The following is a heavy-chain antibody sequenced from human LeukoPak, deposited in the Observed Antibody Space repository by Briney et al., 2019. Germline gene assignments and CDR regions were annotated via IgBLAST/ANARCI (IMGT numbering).Heavy chain of an antibody. CDR1: GFTFSTYS. CDR2: IYGSGDRV. CDR3: AKDVAPDSGWDLDY. D-gene: IGHD6-19*01. J-gene: IGHJ4*02. V-gene: IGHV3-23*01. Sequence: GGSLRLSCAASGFTFSTYSMSWVRQAPGKGLEWVSSIYGSGDRVFQADSVKGRFTISRDNSKNPLYLQMNSLRVEDTAVYYCAKDVAPDSGWDLDYWGRGTLVTVSS.